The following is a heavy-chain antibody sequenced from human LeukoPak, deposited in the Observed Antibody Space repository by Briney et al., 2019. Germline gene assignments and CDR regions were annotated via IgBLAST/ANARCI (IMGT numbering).Heavy chain of an antibody. J-gene: IGHJ4*02. Sequence: ASVKVSCKASGYTFTSYGINWVRQAPGQGLEWMGWISAYNGNTNYAQKPQGRVTMTTDTSTSTAYMELRSLRSDDTAVYYCARDLYPLLWFGELTYFDYWGQGTLVTVSS. CDR3: ARDLYPLLWFGELTYFDY. D-gene: IGHD3-10*01. CDR2: ISAYNGNT. V-gene: IGHV1-18*01. CDR1: GYTFTSYG.